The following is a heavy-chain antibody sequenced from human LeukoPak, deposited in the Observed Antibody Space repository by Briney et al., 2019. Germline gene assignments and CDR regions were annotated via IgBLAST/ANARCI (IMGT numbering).Heavy chain of an antibody. CDR3: ARGGQQLVRYHAFDI. Sequence: PSETLSLTCTVSGGSISSYYWSWIRQPPGKGLEWIGYIYYSGSTNYNPSLRSRVTISVDTSKNQFSLKLSSVTAADTAVYYCARGGQQLVRYHAFDIWGQGTMVTVSS. CDR1: GGSISSYY. CDR2: IYYSGST. J-gene: IGHJ3*02. V-gene: IGHV4-59*08. D-gene: IGHD6-13*01.